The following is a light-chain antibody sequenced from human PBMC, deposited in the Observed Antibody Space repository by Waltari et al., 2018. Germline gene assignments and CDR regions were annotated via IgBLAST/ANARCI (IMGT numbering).Light chain of an antibody. J-gene: IGLJ1*01. Sequence: SYELTQPPSVSVSPGQTARHTCSGDTLPKTYAYWYQQKSGQAPVLVIYEDNKRPPGIPERFSGSISGTMATLTISGAQVEDEADYYCFSTDSSTKGVFGAGTKVTVL. CDR3: FSTDSSTKGV. V-gene: IGLV3-10*01. CDR1: TLPKTY. CDR2: EDN.